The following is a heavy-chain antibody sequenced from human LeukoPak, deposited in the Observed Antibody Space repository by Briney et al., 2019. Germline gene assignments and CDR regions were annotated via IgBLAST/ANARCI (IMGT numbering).Heavy chain of an antibody. CDR1: GFTFSSYS. V-gene: IGHV3-48*02. CDR2: ISSGSGSI. J-gene: IGHJ4*02. Sequence: GGSLRLSCAASGFTFSSYSMNWVRQAPGKGLEWVSHISSGSGSISYADSVKGRFTISRDNAKNSLYLQMNSLRDDDTAVYYCARESWGFDYWGQGTLVSVSS. CDR3: ARESWGFDY. D-gene: IGHD7-27*01.